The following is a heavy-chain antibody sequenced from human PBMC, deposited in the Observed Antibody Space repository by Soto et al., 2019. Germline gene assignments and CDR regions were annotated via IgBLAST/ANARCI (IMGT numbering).Heavy chain of an antibody. J-gene: IGHJ4*02. CDR3: ERAPGYVIDWYHYY. D-gene: IGHD6-19*01. V-gene: IGHV1-69*01. Sequence: SLVKGAWKGAVGSVSVDVVSWGLQVPGQGLEWMGGLIPILCTTHYAQKLQSRVTITADESTNTAYMELSSLRPEDTAVYYCERAPGYVIDWYHYYSGQGTLV. CDR2: LIPILCTT. CDR1: VGSVSVDV.